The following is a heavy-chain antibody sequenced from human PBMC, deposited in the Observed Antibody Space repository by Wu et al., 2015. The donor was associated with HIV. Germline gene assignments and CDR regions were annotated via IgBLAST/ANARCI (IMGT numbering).Heavy chain of an antibody. CDR3: ARELPTCHDLTCNLYLQY. D-gene: IGHD2/OR15-2a*01. J-gene: IGHJ1*01. V-gene: IGHV1-2*02. CDR1: GYTFTGYY. CDR2: INPNSYGS. Sequence: QVQLVQSEAEVKKPGASVKVSCKASGYTFTGYYIHWVRQTPGQGLEWMGWINPNSYGSNSAQKFQDRVTLTRDTSISTAYMELSSLRSDDTAVYYCARELPTCHDLTCNLYLQYWGQGTLVTVSS.